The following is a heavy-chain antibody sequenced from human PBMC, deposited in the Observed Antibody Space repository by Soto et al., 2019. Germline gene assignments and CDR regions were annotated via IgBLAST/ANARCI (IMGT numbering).Heavy chain of an antibody. V-gene: IGHV3-30*18. Sequence: GGSLRLSCAASGFTFNMYGMHWVRQAPDKGLEWVALISYDGSNQYYADSVKGRFTISRDNSKNTLFLQMNSLRADDTAVYYCAKDQASGQGSFDSWGQGTLVTVSS. CDR1: GFTFNMYG. J-gene: IGHJ4*02. CDR2: ISYDGSNQ. CDR3: AKDQASGQGSFDS.